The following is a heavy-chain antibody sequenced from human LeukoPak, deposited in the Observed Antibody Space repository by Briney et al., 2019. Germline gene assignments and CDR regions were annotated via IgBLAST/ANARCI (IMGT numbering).Heavy chain of an antibody. V-gene: IGHV3-7*01. D-gene: IGHD4/OR15-4a*01. CDR3: ARDTLGEGEDANYAVYYFDY. J-gene: IGHJ4*02. CDR2: TKKDGNEK. Sequence: GGSLRLSCAASGFRFNTYWMSCVSQPPGEGLEWVANTKKDGNEKYYADSVKGRVTISRDNGKNSMDLQINSLRADDTAVYYCARDTLGEGEDANYAVYYFDYWGQGTVVTVSS. CDR1: GFRFNTYW.